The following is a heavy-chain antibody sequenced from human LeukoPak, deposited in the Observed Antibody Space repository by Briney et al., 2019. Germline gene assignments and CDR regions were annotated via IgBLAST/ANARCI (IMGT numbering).Heavy chain of an antibody. V-gene: IGHV1-18*01. CDR1: GYTFTSYY. CDR2: ISAYNGQT. Sequence: ASVKVSCKASGYTFTSYYISWMRQAPGQGLQWMGRISAYNGQTNYAQKVQGRVTMTTDTSTSTVYMELRSLRSDDTAVYYCAWDSGAFEIWGQGTMVTGSS. J-gene: IGHJ3*02. CDR3: AWDSGAFEI.